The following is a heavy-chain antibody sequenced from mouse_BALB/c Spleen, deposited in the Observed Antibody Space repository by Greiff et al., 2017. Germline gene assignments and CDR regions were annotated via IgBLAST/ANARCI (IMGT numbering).Heavy chain of an antibody. CDR2: INPGSGGT. Sequence: QVQLKESGAELVRPGTSVKVSCKASGYAFTNYLIEWVKQRPGQGLEWIGVINPGSGGTNYNEKFKGKATLTADKSSSTAYMQLSSLTSDDSAVYFCARRKFCYYGSPCAMDYWGQGTSVTVSS. J-gene: IGHJ4*01. V-gene: IGHV1-54*01. CDR1: GYAFTNYL. D-gene: IGHD1-1*01. CDR3: ARRKFCYYGSPCAMDY.